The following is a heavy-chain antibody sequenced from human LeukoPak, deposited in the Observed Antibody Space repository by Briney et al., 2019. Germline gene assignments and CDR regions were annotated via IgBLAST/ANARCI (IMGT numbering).Heavy chain of an antibody. CDR2: MNPNSGNT. D-gene: IGHD3-3*01. J-gene: IGHJ4*02. CDR3: ARARGVLRFLEWLLIY. V-gene: IGHV1-8*01. Sequence: ASVKVSCKASGYTFTSYDINWVQQATGQGLEWMGWMNPNSGNTGYAQKFQGRVTMTRNTSISTAYMELSSLRSEDTAVYYCARARGVLRFLEWLLIYWGQGTLVTVSS. CDR1: GYTFTSYD.